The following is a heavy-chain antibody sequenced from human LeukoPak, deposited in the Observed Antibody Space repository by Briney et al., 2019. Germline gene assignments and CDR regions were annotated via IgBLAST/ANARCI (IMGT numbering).Heavy chain of an antibody. CDR2: IIPIFGTA. D-gene: IGHD5-12*01. J-gene: IGHJ3*02. Sequence: SVKVSCKASGGTFSSYAVSWVRLTPGQGLEWMGGIIPIFGTANYAQKFQGRVTITADESTSTAYMELSSLRSEDTAVYYCARALGGGYSGYNDAFDIWGQGTMVTVSS. CDR3: ARALGGGYSGYNDAFDI. CDR1: GGTFSSYA. V-gene: IGHV1-69*13.